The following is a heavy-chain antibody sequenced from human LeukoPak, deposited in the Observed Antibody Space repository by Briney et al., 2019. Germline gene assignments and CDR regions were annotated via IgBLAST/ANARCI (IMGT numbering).Heavy chain of an antibody. D-gene: IGHD3-22*01. CDR1: GDSFINYY. Sequence: KTSETLSLTCTVPGDSFINYYWTWIRQPPRKRLEKSALIYYTGRTRYNPSLQSRVTISLDTSKNHFSLQLRSVTAADTAVYYCARLLDYDNSGDPDTFDIWGQGTTVSVSS. J-gene: IGHJ3*02. CDR3: ARLLDYDNSGDPDTFDI. CDR2: IYYTGRT. V-gene: IGHV4-59*01.